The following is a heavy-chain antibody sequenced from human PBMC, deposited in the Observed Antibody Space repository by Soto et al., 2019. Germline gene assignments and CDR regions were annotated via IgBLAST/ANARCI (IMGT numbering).Heavy chain of an antibody. CDR2: ISDSGGST. J-gene: IGHJ5*02. CDR1: RFTFSSYA. V-gene: IGHV3-23*01. Sequence: PGGSLRLSCAASRFTFSSYAMTWVRQAPGQGLEWVSTISDSGGSTYYIDSVKGRFTISRDNSKNTLYLQMSSLRAEDTAVYYCAKTGTIFGVIMNNWFDPWGQGTLVTAPQ. D-gene: IGHD3-3*01. CDR3: AKTGTIFGVIMNNWFDP.